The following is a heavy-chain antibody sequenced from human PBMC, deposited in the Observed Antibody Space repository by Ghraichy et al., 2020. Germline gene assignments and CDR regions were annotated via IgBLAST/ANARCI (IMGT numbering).Heavy chain of an antibody. J-gene: IGHJ4*02. CDR1: GGSISSSSYY. Sequence: SQTLSLTCTVSGGSISSSSYYWGWIRQPPGKGLEWIGSIYYSGSTYYNPSLKSRVTISVDTSKNQFSLKLSSVTAADTAVYYCANLGRKQQLVRYWGQGTLVTVSS. V-gene: IGHV4-39*01. D-gene: IGHD6-13*01. CDR2: IYYSGST. CDR3: ANLGRKQQLVRY.